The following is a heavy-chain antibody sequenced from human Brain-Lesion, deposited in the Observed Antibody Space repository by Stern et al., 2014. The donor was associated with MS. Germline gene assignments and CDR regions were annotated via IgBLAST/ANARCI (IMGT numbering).Heavy chain of an antibody. CDR1: GFTFSNYG. CDR2: IWYDASKK. CDR3: ARTKLRFLEWDRAYGMDV. D-gene: IGHD3-3*01. J-gene: IGHJ6*02. Sequence: QVHLVESGGGVVQPGRSLRLSCAASGFTFSNYGMYWVRQAPGKGLEWVAFIWYDASKKYYADSVKGRFSISRDNSKKTLDLQMHSLRAEDTAVYYCARTKLRFLEWDRAYGMDVWGQGTTVTVSS. V-gene: IGHV3-33*01.